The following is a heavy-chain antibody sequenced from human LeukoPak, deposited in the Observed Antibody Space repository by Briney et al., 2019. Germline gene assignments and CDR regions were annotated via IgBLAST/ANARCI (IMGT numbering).Heavy chain of an antibody. Sequence: SETLSLTCTVSGGSISSYYWSWIRQPAGKGLEWVGHIYSSGSTNYNPSLKSRVTMSVDTSKNQFSLRLSSVTAADTAVYYCARVPSSSPYYYYMDVWGKGTTVTVSS. V-gene: IGHV4-4*07. CDR1: GGSISSYY. CDR3: ARVPSSSPYYYYMDV. J-gene: IGHJ6*03. D-gene: IGHD2-2*01. CDR2: IYSSGST.